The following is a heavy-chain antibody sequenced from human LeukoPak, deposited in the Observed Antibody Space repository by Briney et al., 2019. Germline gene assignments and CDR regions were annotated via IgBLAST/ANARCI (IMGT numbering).Heavy chain of an antibody. J-gene: IGHJ1*01. CDR1: GFTFSSYL. CDR3: ARAPSEIGGYYHEDFRH. CDR2: IKSDGST. D-gene: IGHD3-22*01. V-gene: IGHV3-74*01. Sequence: GGSLRLSCAASGFTFSSYLMHWGRQAPRKGLVRVSRIKSDGSTSYEDSVKGRFTISRDHAKNTVSLQMNSLRAEDTGVYYWARAPSEIGGYYHEDFRHWGQGTLVTVST.